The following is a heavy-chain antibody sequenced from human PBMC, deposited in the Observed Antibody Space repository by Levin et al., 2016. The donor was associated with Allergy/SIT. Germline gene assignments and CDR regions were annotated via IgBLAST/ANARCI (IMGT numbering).Heavy chain of an antibody. V-gene: IGHV4-59*01. Sequence: SETLSLTCTVSGGSISSYYFTWIRQPPGKRLEWIGYIYYSGSTTNYSPSLKSRVTMSVDTSKNQFSLRLTSVTAADTAVYYCASGRREGYKWYFDLWGRGTLVTVSS. CDR3: ASGRREGYKWYFDL. D-gene: IGHD5-24*01. CDR1: GGSISSYY. CDR2: IYYSGSTT. J-gene: IGHJ2*01.